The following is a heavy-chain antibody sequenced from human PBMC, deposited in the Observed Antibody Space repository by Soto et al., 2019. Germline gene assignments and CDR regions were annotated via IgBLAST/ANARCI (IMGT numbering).Heavy chain of an antibody. V-gene: IGHV4-34*01. J-gene: IGHJ5*02. CDR2: INHSGST. CDR1: GGSFSGYY. CDR3: ARINGFDP. Sequence: QVQLQQWGAGLLKPSETLSLTCAVYGGSFSGYYWSWIRQPPGKGLEWIGEINHSGSTNYNPSLKRRVTISVDTSKNQFSLKLSSVTAADTAVYYCARINGFDPWGQGTLVTVSS.